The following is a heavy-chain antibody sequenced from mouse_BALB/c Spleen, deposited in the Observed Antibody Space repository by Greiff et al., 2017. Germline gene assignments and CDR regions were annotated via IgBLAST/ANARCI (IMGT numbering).Heavy chain of an antibody. D-gene: IGHD2-10*01. Sequence: EVKLMESGGGLVKLGGSLKLSCAASGFTFSSYYMSWVRQTPEKRLELVAAINSNGGSTYYPDTVKGRFTISRDNAKNTLYLQMSSLKSEDTALYYCARPYYGNYWYLDVWGAGTTVTVSS. CDR2: INSNGGST. CDR1: GFTFSSYY. V-gene: IGHV5-6-2*01. J-gene: IGHJ1*01. CDR3: ARPYYGNYWYLDV.